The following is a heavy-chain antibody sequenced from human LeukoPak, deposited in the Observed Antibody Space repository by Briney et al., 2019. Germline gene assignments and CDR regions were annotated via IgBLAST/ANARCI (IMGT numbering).Heavy chain of an antibody. CDR2: INAGNGNT. CDR1: GYTFTSYA. CDR3: AREKGGSPIVATIPPPY. D-gene: IGHD5-12*01. J-gene: IGHJ4*02. Sequence: GASVKVSCKASGYTFTSYAMHWVRQAPGQRLEWMGWINAGNGNTKYSQKFQGRVTITRDTSASTAYMELSSLRSEDTAVYYCAREKGGSPIVATIPPPYWGQETLVTVSS. V-gene: IGHV1-3*01.